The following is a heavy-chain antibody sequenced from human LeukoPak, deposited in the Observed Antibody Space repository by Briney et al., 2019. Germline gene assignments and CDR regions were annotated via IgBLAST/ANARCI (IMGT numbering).Heavy chain of an antibody. J-gene: IGHJ6*03. CDR1: GGSISSYY. Sequence: PSETLSLTCTVSGGSISSYYWSWIRQPPGKGLEWIGYIYYSGSTNYNPSLKSRVTISVDTSKNQFSLKLSSVTAADTAVYYCARVLTGTTDYYYYYYMDVWGKGTTVTVSS. D-gene: IGHD1-20*01. CDR3: ARVLTGTTDYYYYYYMDV. V-gene: IGHV4-59*08. CDR2: IYYSGST.